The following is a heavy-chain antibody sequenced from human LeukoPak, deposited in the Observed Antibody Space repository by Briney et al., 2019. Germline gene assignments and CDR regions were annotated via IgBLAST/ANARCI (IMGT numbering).Heavy chain of an antibody. CDR2: IYPGDSDT. CDR1: GYSFTSYW. Sequence: GESLKISCKGSGYSFTSYWIGWVRQMPGKGLEWMGIIYPGDSDTRYSPSFQGQVTISADKSISTAYLQWSSLKASDTAMYYCARAPRPRYCSSTSCYFREAFDIWGQGTMVTVSS. V-gene: IGHV5-51*01. J-gene: IGHJ3*02. D-gene: IGHD2-2*01. CDR3: ARAPRPRYCSSTSCYFREAFDI.